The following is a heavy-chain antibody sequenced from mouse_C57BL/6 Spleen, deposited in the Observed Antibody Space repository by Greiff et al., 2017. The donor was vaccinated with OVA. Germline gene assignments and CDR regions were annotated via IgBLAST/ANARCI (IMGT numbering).Heavy chain of an antibody. D-gene: IGHD4-1*01. CDR1: GYTFTSYG. V-gene: IGHV1-81*01. J-gene: IGHJ2*01. Sequence: VKLQQSGAELARPGASVKLSCKASGYTFTSYGISWVKQRTGQGLEWIGEIYPRSGNTYYNEKFKGKATLTADKSSSTAYMELRSLTSEDSAVYFCARGLGRGGFDYWGQGTTLTVSS. CDR2: IYPRSGNT. CDR3: ARGLGRGGFDY.